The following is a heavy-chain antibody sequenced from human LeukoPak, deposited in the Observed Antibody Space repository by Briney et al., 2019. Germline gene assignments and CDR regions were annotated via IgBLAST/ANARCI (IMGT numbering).Heavy chain of an antibody. Sequence: GASVKVSCKASGYTFSSYGLAWVRQAPGQGLKWMGWISVYNGDTHYAQTLQGRVTMTTDTSTSTAYMELRSLRSDDTAVYYCARAQGGGYSGRNFDYWGQGTLVTVSS. CDR1: GYTFSSYG. V-gene: IGHV1-18*01. D-gene: IGHD1-26*01. CDR2: ISVYNGDT. CDR3: ARAQGGGYSGRNFDY. J-gene: IGHJ4*02.